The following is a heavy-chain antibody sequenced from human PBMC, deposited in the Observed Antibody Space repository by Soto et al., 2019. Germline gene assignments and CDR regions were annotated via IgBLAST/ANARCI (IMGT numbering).Heavy chain of an antibody. J-gene: IGHJ4*02. CDR1: GFTFSSYG. V-gene: IGHV3-33*01. D-gene: IGHD1-26*01. Sequence: QVQLVESGGGVVQPGRSLRLSCAASGFTFSSYGMHWVRQAPGKGLEWVAVIWYDGSNKYYADSVKGRFTISRDNSKNTLYLQMNSLRAEDTAVYYCARGQRGVGAFDYWGQGTLVTVSS. CDR3: ARGQRGVGAFDY. CDR2: IWYDGSNK.